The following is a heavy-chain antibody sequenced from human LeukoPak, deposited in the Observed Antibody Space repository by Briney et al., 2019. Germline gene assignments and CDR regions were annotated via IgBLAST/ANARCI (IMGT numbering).Heavy chain of an antibody. CDR2: VYYSGST. V-gene: IGHV4-59*02. CDR1: GGSVSGYY. J-gene: IGHJ4*02. CDR3: ARIHRYCSGGACYILDN. Sequence: PSETLSLTCVVSGGSVSGYYWGWIRQPPGRGLEWIGYVYYSGSTNYNPSFKSRITISVDTSRNQFSLQLSSVTAADTAVYYCARIHRYCSGGACYILDNWGQGTLVAVSS. D-gene: IGHD2-15*01.